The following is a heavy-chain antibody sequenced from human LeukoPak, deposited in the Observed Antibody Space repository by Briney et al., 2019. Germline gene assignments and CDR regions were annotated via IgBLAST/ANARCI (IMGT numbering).Heavy chain of an antibody. D-gene: IGHD2-8*01. Sequence: GGSLRLSCAASGFTFSTYAMSWVRQAPGKGLEWVSAITDSGGNTYYAAPVKGRFTISRDNSKNTLYLQMNSLRAEDTAVYYCARAGHCTNGICYTPDFDDWGQGTLVTVSS. CDR1: GFTFSTYA. CDR3: ARAGHCTNGICYTPDFDD. CDR2: ITDSGGNT. V-gene: IGHV3-23*01. J-gene: IGHJ4*02.